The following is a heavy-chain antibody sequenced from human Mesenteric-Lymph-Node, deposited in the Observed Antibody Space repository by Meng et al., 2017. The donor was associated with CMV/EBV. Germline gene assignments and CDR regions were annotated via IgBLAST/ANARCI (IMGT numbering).Heavy chain of an antibody. V-gene: IGHV1-69*05. Sequence: TFTSYDINWVRQATGQGLEWMGGIIPIFGTANYAQKFQGRVTITTDESTSTAYMELSSLRSEDTAVYYCARDEVTMVRGVLQYYFDYWGQGTLVTVSS. CDR3: ARDEVTMVRGVLQYYFDY. D-gene: IGHD3-10*01. CDR2: IIPIFGTA. J-gene: IGHJ4*02. CDR1: TFTSYD.